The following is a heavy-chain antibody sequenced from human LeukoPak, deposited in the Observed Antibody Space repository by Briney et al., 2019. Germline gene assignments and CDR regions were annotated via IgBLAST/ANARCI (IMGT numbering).Heavy chain of an antibody. CDR1: GFTFSRNW. CDR2: IKQDGSDK. D-gene: IGHD4-23*01. J-gene: IGHJ5*02. CDR3: ASKGAVNGGNWFDP. V-gene: IGHV3-7*02. Sequence: PGGSLRLSCAASGFTFSRNWMSWLRQAPGRGLEWVANIKQDGSDKYYVDSVKGRFTISRDNAKTSLYLQMNSLRAEDTAVYYCASKGAVNGGNWFDPWGQGTLVTVSS.